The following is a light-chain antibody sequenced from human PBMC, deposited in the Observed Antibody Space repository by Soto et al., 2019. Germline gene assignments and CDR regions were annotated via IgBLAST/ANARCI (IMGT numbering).Light chain of an antibody. V-gene: IGLV6-57*02. Sequence: NFMLTQPHSVSASPGKTVTISCTGSSGSIASNYVQWYQQRPGSAPTTVIYEDNQRPSGVPDRFSGSIDSSSNSASLTISGLKAEDEADYYCRSYDSSNHVVFGGGTKLTVL. CDR2: EDN. J-gene: IGLJ2*01. CDR3: RSYDSSNHVV. CDR1: SGSIASNY.